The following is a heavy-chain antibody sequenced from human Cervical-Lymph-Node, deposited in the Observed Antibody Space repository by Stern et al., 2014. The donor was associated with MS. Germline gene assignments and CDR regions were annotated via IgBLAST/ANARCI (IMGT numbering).Heavy chain of an antibody. CDR1: GGTLTGYY. Sequence: QLVQSGAEVKKSGASVRVSCRTSGGTLTGYYMHWVRQAPGHGLEWMGWINPNSGGTTYAQKFQGRVTLTRDTSIRTVYLELSSLTRDDTAIYYCARATSILVADDSWGQGTLVTVSS. CDR3: ARATSILVADDS. V-gene: IGHV1-2*02. J-gene: IGHJ5*01. CDR2: INPNSGGT. D-gene: IGHD2-21*01.